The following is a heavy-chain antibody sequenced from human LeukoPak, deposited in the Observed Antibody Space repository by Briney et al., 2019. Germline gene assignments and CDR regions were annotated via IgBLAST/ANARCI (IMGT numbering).Heavy chain of an antibody. CDR1: GFTFSNYW. J-gene: IGHJ4*02. CDR3: ARDQGAAGDY. Sequence: GGSLRLSCAASGFTFSNYWMTWVRQAPGKGLEWVANINQNGSVQLYVDSVKGRFTISRDNAKHSLHLQMNSLRAEDTALYFCARDQGAAGDYWGQGTLVTVSP. V-gene: IGHV3-7*01. D-gene: IGHD6-13*01. CDR2: INQNGSVQ.